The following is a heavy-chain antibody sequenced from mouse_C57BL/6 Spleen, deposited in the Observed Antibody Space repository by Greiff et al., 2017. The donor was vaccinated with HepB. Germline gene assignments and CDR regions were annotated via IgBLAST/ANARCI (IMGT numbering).Heavy chain of an antibody. V-gene: IGHV5-4*01. CDR1: GFTFSSYA. CDR2: ISDGGSYT. D-gene: IGHD1-1*01. CDR3: ARDRGLRSLDY. J-gene: IGHJ2*01. Sequence: EVHLVESGGGLVKPGGSLKLSCAASGFTFSSYAMSRVRQTPEKRLEWVATISDGGSYTYYPDNVKGRFTISRDNAKNNLYLQMSHLKSEDTAMYYCARDRGLRSLDYWGQGTTLTVSS.